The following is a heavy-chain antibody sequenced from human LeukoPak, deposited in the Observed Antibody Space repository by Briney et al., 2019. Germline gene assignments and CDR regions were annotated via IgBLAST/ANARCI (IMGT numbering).Heavy chain of an antibody. CDR2: INHSGST. V-gene: IGHV4-34*01. J-gene: IGHJ4*02. CDR1: GGSVSGYY. Sequence: SETLSLTCAVYGGSVSGYYWSWIRQPPGKGLEWIGEINHSGSTNYNPSLKSRVTISVDTSKNQFSLKLSSVTAADTAVYYCAREPRGYSYGSGIDYWGQGTLVTVSS. D-gene: IGHD5-18*01. CDR3: AREPRGYSYGSGIDY.